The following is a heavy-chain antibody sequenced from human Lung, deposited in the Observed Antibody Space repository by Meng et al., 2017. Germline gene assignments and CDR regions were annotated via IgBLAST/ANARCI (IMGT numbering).Heavy chain of an antibody. Sequence: QVQLVQSGAEVKKPGASMKVSCKSSGFTFTHLGFSWVRQAPGQELEWVGWISAYNGRTSYSQKLQGRVTMTTDTSTSTVYMEVRSLRSDDTAVYFCARWGHSSAWPSQWYEYWGQGTLVTVSS. CDR1: GFTFTHLG. J-gene: IGHJ4*02. V-gene: IGHV1-18*01. D-gene: IGHD6-19*01. CDR2: ISAYNGRT. CDR3: ARWGHSSAWPSQWYEY.